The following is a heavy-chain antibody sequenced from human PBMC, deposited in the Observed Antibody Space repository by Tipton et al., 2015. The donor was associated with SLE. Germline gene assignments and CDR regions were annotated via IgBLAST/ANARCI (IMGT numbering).Heavy chain of an antibody. V-gene: IGHV4-59*01. J-gene: IGHJ4*02. Sequence: TLSLTCTVSGGSIRSYYWTWIRQPPGKRLEWIAYIYHSGITNYNPSLKSRVTISVDTSKNQFSLKLSSVTAADTAVYYCARELDCSGGVCPFDYWGQGTLVTVSS. CDR3: ARELDCSGGVCPFDY. CDR2: IYHSGIT. CDR1: GGSIRSYY. D-gene: IGHD2-8*02.